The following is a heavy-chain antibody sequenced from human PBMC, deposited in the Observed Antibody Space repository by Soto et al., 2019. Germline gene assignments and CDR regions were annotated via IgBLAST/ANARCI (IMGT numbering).Heavy chain of an antibody. V-gene: IGHV3-23*01. CDR3: AKDLTQALIVGFDY. D-gene: IGHD2-15*01. CDR1: GFTFSSYA. J-gene: IGHJ4*02. Sequence: LRLSCAASGFTFSSYAMSWVRQAPGKGLEWVSAISGSGGSTYYADSVKGRFTISRDNSKNTLYLQMNSLRAEDTAVYYCAKDLTQALIVGFDYWGQGTLVTVSS. CDR2: ISGSGGST.